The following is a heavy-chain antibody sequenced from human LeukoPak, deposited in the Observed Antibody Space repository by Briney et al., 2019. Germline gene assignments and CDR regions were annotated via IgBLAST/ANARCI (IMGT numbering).Heavy chain of an antibody. V-gene: IGHV3-33*06. J-gene: IGHJ4*02. D-gene: IGHD6-6*01. CDR2: IWYDGSNK. Sequence: GRSLRLSCAASGFTFSSYGMHWVRQAPGKGLESVAVIWYDGSNKYYADSVKGRFTISRDNSKNTLYLQMNSLRAEDTAVYYCAKEAYSSSSLGLNFDYWGQGTLVTVSS. CDR1: GFTFSSYG. CDR3: AKEAYSSSSLGLNFDY.